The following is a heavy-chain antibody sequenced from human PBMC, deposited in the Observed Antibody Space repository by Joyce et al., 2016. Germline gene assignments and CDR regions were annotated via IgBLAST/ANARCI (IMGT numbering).Heavy chain of an antibody. CDR2: ISSYNGNT. J-gene: IGHJ3*02. V-gene: IGHV1-18*01. CDR3: ARDPRLLITSVMTNDGFDI. D-gene: IGHD1-20*01. CDR1: GYTFTRYG. Sequence: QVELVQSGGEVKKSGASVKVSCKASGYTFTRYGISWVRQAPGQGLEWMGWISSYNGNTHYAEKGQGRVTMTTDTVTSTAYMELRSLREDDTAVYFCARDPRLLITSVMTNDGFDIWGQGTAVIVSS.